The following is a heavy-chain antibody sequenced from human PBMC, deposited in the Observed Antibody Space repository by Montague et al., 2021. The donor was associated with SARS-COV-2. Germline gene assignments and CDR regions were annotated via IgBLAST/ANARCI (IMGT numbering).Heavy chain of an antibody. CDR1: GYSFTTYW. CDR2: IDPSDSNT. CDR3: ATPDY. J-gene: IGHJ4*02. Sequence: QSGAEVKKPGESLRISCKGSGYSFTTYWINWVRQMPVKGLEWMGKIDPSDSNTNYSPSFQGHVTISVDRSISTAYLQWRSLKASDTAMYYCATPDYWGQGTLVTVSS. V-gene: IGHV5-10-1*01.